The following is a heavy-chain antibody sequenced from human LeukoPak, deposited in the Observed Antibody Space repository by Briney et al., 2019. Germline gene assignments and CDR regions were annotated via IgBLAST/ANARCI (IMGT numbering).Heavy chain of an antibody. CDR2: IIPIFGTA. CDR1: GGTFSSYA. CDR3: ARGEYQLPKYYYYGMDV. Sequence: AASVKVSCKASGGTFSSYAISWVRQAPGQGLEWMGGIIPIFGTANYAQKFQGRVTITADESTSTAYMELGNLRSEDTAVYYCARGEYQLPKYYYYGMDVWGKGTTVTVSS. V-gene: IGHV1-69*01. J-gene: IGHJ6*04. D-gene: IGHD2-2*01.